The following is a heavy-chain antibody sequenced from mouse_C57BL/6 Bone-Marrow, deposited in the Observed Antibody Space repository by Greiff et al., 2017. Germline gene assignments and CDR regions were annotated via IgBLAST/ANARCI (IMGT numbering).Heavy chain of an antibody. D-gene: IGHD1-1*01. CDR3: ARQGYGSSYDWYFDV. J-gene: IGHJ1*02. CDR1: GYTFTSYW. Sequence: QVQLQQPGAELVRPGTSVKLSCKASGYTFTSYWMHWVKQRPGQGLEWIGVIDPSDSYTNYNQKFKGKATLTVDTSSSTAYMQLSSLTSEDSAVYYCARQGYGSSYDWYFDVWGTGTTVTVSS. CDR2: IDPSDSYT. V-gene: IGHV1-59*01.